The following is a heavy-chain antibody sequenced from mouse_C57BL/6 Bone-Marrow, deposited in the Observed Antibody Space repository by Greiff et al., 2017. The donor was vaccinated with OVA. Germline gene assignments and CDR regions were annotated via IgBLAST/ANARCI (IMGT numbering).Heavy chain of an antibody. V-gene: IGHV1-54*01. CDR2: INPGSGGT. Sequence: QVQLQQSGAELVRPGTSVKVTCKASGYAFTNYLIEWVKQRPGQGLEWIGVINPGSGGTNYNEKFKGKATLTADKSSSTAYMQLSSLTSEDSAVYFCARSGSGYWGQGTTLTVSS. CDR1: GYAFTNYL. CDR3: ARSGSGY. J-gene: IGHJ2*01.